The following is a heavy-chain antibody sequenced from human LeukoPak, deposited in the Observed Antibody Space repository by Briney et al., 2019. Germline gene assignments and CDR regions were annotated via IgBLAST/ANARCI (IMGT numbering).Heavy chain of an antibody. D-gene: IGHD3-10*01. CDR2: ISGSGGST. V-gene: IGHV3-23*01. CDR1: GFTFSSFA. J-gene: IGHJ5*02. Sequence: GGSLRLSCAASGFTFSSFAMSWVRQAPGKGLEWVSAISGSGGSTYYADSVKGRFTISRDNSKNTLYLQMNSLRAEDTAVYYCAKDPLWFGEPNWFDPWGQGTLVTVSS. CDR3: AKDPLWFGEPNWFDP.